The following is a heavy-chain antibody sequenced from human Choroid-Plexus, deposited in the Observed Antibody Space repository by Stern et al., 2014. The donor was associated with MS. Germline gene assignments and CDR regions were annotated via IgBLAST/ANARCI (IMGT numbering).Heavy chain of an antibody. V-gene: IGHV3-21*01. J-gene: IGHJ6*02. CDR1: GLTFRTYN. CDR2: ISSGRAYI. D-gene: IGHD6-19*01. CDR3: GRDERIGVAGTNYGMDV. Sequence: VQLVESGGGLVKPGGSLRLSCAASGLTFRTYNMNWVRQTPGKGLEWVSSISSGRAYISIADSVKGRFTNSRDNANNSLYLPMDSLRAEETAVYYCGRDERIGVAGTNYGMDVWGQGTTVNVSS.